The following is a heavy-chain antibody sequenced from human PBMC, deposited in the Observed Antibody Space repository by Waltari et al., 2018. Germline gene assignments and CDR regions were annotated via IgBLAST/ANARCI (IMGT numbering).Heavy chain of an antibody. CDR3: ATARDEETAMVYFDH. CDR2: IYAAGST. D-gene: IGHD5-18*01. V-gene: IGHV3-66*02. Sequence: EVQLVESGGALVHPGGSLRLSWAASGFTFRRNHMAWVRQAPGKGLEWVSIIYAAGSTYYADSVMGRFTISRDNSKNTLHLQMNSLRSEDTAIYYCATARDEETAMVYFDHWGEGSLVSVSS. CDR1: GFTFRRNH. J-gene: IGHJ4*02.